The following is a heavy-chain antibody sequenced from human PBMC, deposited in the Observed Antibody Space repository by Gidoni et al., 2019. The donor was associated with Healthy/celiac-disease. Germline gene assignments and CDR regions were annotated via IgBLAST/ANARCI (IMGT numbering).Heavy chain of an antibody. CDR1: AFPFSSYA. J-gene: IGHJ4*02. D-gene: IGHD3-10*01. CDR3: ARARSGDAPFDY. CDR2: ISYEGSNK. Sequence: QVQLVESGGGVVQPGRSLRLSCAASAFPFSSYAMHWVRPAPGKGLAGVAVISYEGSNKYYADSVKGRFTISRDNSKNTLYMQMNSLRAEDTAVYYCARARSGDAPFDYWGQGTLVTVSS. V-gene: IGHV3-30*01.